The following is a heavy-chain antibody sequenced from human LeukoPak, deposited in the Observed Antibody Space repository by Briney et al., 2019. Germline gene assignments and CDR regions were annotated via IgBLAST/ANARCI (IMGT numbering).Heavy chain of an antibody. CDR3: ACGYCSSTSCYLFDY. CDR1: GYTFTGYY. Sequence: ASVKVSCKASGYTFTGYYMHWVRQAPGQGHEWMGWINPNSGGTNYAQKFQGRVTMTRDTSISTAYMELSRLRSDDTAVYYCACGYCSSTSCYLFDYWGQGTLVTVSS. CDR2: INPNSGGT. D-gene: IGHD2-2*01. J-gene: IGHJ4*02. V-gene: IGHV1-2*02.